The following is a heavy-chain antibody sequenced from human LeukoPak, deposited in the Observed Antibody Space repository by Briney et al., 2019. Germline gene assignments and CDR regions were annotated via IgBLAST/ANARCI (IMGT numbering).Heavy chain of an antibody. V-gene: IGHV1-2*02. J-gene: IGHJ3*02. D-gene: IGHD2-15*01. CDR2: INPNSGST. CDR3: ARDRAVVVVAATKGVTGAFDI. Sequence: ASVKVSCKASGYTFAGYYMHWVRQAPGQGLEWMGWINPNSGSTNYAQKFQGRVTMTRDTSISTAYMELSRLRSDDTAVYYCARDRAVVVVAATKGVTGAFDIWGQGTMVTVSS. CDR1: GYTFAGYY.